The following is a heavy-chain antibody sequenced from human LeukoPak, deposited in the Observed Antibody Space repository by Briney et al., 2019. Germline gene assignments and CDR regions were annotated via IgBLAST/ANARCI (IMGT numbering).Heavy chain of an antibody. CDR1: GFNFSTFW. J-gene: IGHJ4*02. CDR3: AKSSEYYYGSGSYYAFFDH. D-gene: IGHD3-10*01. CDR2: INGDGRST. Sequence: GGSLRLSCAASGFNFSTFWMHWVRQAPGKGLVCVSRINGDGRSTRYADSVKGRFTISRDNSKNTLYLQMNSLRAEDTAVYYCAKSSEYYYGSGSYYAFFDHWGQGTLVTVSS. V-gene: IGHV3-74*01.